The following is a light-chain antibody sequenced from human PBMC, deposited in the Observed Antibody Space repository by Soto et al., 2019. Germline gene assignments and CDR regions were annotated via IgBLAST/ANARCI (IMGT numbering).Light chain of an antibody. CDR1: QSVSFN. J-gene: IGKJ2*01. CDR3: QQYNDWPPYT. V-gene: IGKV3-15*01. Sequence: EIVMTQSPATLSVSPGERATLSCRASQSVSFNLAWYQQKPGQAPRLLIYAASTRATGIPARFSGSGSGTEFTLTISILQSEDFAVYYCQQYNDWPPYTFGQGTKLEIK. CDR2: AAS.